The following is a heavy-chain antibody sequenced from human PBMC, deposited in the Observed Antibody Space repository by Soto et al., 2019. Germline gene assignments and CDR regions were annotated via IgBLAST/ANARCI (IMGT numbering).Heavy chain of an antibody. CDR1: GYTFTSYD. CDR3: AREVGSRIDY. CDR2: MNPNSGNT. V-gene: IGHV1-8*01. D-gene: IGHD6-13*01. J-gene: IGHJ4*02. Sequence: QVQLVQSGAEVKKPGASVKVSCKASGYTFTSYDINWVRQATGQGLEWMGWMNPNSGNTGYAQKFQGRVTMSRKTCISTAYMERSSLRSEDAAMYYCAREVGSRIDYWGQGTLVTVSS.